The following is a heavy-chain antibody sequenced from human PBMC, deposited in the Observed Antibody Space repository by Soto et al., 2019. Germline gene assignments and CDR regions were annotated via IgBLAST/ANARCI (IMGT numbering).Heavy chain of an antibody. Sequence: GGSLRLSCAASGFTFRTYAMHWVRQAPGKGLEWVSGVSNSGGTTDNADFVKGRFTISRDNSKNMLFLQMNSLRVEDTAIYYCANSRRGLEVDYWGQGTLVTVSS. D-gene: IGHD1-1*01. V-gene: IGHV3-23*01. CDR3: ANSRRGLEVDY. J-gene: IGHJ4*02. CDR1: GFTFRTYA. CDR2: VSNSGGTT.